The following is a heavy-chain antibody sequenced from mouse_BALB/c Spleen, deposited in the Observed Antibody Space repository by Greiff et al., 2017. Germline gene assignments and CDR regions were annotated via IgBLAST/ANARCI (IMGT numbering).Heavy chain of an antibody. CDR3: VRDYYGRTYAMDY. CDR2: IWTGGGT. D-gene: IGHD1-1*01. V-gene: IGHV2-9-2*01. J-gene: IGHJ4*01. Sequence: VQRVESGPGLVAPSQSLSITCTVSGFSLTSYDISWIRQPPGKGLEWLGVIWTGGGTNYNSAFMSRLSISKDNSKSQVFLKMNSLQTDDTAIYYCVRDYYGRTYAMDYWGQGTSVTVSS. CDR1: GFSLTSYD.